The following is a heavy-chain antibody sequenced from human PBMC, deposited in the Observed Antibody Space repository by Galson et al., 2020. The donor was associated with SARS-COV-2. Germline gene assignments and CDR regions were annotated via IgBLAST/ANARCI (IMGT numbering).Heavy chain of an antibody. CDR3: ARETSMAANCIDY. CDR2: INSDGSKT. V-gene: IGHV3-74*01. Sequence: ALLGGSLRLSCASSGFTFSSYWMNLVRQAPGKGLGWVSRINSDGSKTHYADSVKGRFTISRDNAKNTMYLEMNSLRAEDTAVYYCARETSMAANCIDYWGQGTLVTVSS. J-gene: IGHJ4*02. CDR1: GFTFSSYW. D-gene: IGHD6-6*01.